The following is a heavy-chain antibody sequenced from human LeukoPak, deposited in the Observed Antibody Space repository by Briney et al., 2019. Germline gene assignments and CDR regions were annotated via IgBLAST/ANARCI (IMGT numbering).Heavy chain of an antibody. D-gene: IGHD6-6*01. J-gene: IGHJ3*02. CDR2: IYSSGST. Sequence: PSETLSLTCTVSGGSISNHYWSWIRQPPGKGLEWIAYIYSSGSTNYNPSLKSRVTISVDSSKNQFSLKLSSVTAADTAVYYCARGSIAARNDAFDIWGQGTIVTVSS. CDR1: GGSISNHY. CDR3: ARGSIAARNDAFDI. V-gene: IGHV4-59*11.